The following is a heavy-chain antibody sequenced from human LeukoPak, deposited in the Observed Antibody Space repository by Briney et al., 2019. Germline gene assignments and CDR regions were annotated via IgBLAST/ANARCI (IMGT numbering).Heavy chain of an antibody. J-gene: IGHJ3*02. CDR2: IYTSGST. Sequence: PSETLSLTCTVSGGSISSYYWSWIRQPAGKGLEWIGRIYTSGSTNYNPSLKSRVTMSVDTSKNQFSLKLSSVTAADTAVYYCARDRGRYYYGSGSYYKDAFDIWGQGTMVTVSP. CDR1: GGSISSYY. V-gene: IGHV4-4*07. D-gene: IGHD3-10*01. CDR3: ARDRGRYYYGSGSYYKDAFDI.